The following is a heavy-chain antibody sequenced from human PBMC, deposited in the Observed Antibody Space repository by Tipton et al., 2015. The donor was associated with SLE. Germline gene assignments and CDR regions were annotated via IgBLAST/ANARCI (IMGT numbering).Heavy chain of an antibody. D-gene: IGHD4-23*01. J-gene: IGHJ3*02. Sequence: GSLRLSCAASGFTLSSYNVNWVRQAPGKGLEWVSSICTSSIYIYYTDSVKGRFTISRGNAKNSLYLQMNSLRAEDTAVYYCARDLYGGNSGDAFDIWGQGTMVTVSS. CDR3: ARDLYGGNSGDAFDI. CDR2: ICTSSIYI. V-gene: IGHV3-21*04. CDR1: GFTLSSYN.